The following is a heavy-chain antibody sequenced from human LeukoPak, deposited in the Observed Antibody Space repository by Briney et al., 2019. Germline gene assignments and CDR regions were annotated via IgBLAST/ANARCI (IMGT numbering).Heavy chain of an antibody. J-gene: IGHJ4*02. Sequence: ASVKVSCKASGYTFTSYYMHWVRQAPGQGLEWMGIINPSGGSTSYAQKFQGRVTTTRDTSTSTVYMELSSLRSEDTAVYYCARDYVDYYDSSGYQGDWGQGTLVTVSS. V-gene: IGHV1-46*01. CDR2: INPSGGST. D-gene: IGHD3-22*01. CDR1: GYTFTSYY. CDR3: ARDYVDYYDSSGYQGD.